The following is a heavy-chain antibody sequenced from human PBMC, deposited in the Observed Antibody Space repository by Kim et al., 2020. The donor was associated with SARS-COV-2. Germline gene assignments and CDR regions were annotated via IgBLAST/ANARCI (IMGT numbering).Heavy chain of an antibody. V-gene: IGHV3-23*01. CDR3: AKRGEGRSGFDY. CDR2: IGASGATT. Sequence: GGSLRLSCAASGFTFSSFALSWVRQAPGKGLEWVSGIGASGATTSYRDSVKRRFTISRDNDKNTLYLQMNSLRAEDTAVYYCAKRGEGRSGFDYWGQGTLVTVSS. CDR1: GFTFSSFA. D-gene: IGHD1-26*01. J-gene: IGHJ4*02.